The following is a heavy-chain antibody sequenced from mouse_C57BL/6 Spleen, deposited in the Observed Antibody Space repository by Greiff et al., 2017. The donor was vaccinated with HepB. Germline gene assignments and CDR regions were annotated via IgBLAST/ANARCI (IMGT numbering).Heavy chain of an antibody. J-gene: IGHJ1*03. D-gene: IGHD1-1*01. CDR3: ARDFTTVVARYFDV. CDR2: IYPGSGST. Sequence: VKLQQPGAELVKPGASVKMSCKASGYTFTSYWITWVKQRPGQGLEWIGDIYPGSGSTNYNEKFKSKATLTVDTSSSTAYMQLSSLTSEDSAVYYCARDFTTVVARYFDVWGTGTTVTVSS. CDR1: GYTFTSYW. V-gene: IGHV1-55*01.